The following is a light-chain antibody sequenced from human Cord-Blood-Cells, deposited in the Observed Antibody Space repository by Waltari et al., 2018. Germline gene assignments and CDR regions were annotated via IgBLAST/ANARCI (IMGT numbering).Light chain of an antibody. CDR3: QQANSFPRT. CDR2: AAS. J-gene: IGKJ1*01. Sequence: DIQITQSPSSVSASVGDRVTITFRASQGINSWFVWYQQKPRKAPKLLIYAASSLQSGVPSRLRDSGSGTDFTLTMSSLQPEDFATYQCQQANSFPRTFGQGTKVEIK. V-gene: IGKV1-12*01. CDR1: QGINSW.